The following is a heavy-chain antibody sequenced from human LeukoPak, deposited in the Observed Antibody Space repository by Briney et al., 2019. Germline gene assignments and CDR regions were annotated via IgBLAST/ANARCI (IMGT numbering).Heavy chain of an antibody. D-gene: IGHD1-26*01. CDR2: IYYSGST. CDR1: GGSISSYY. CDR3: ARSLPGWEPPIPYYFDY. Sequence: SETLSPTCTVAGGSISSYYSSWIWHPPATGLEWIGHIYYSGSTNYNPSLKSRVNISVDTSKNQFSLKLSSVTAADTAVYYCARSLPGWEPPIPYYFDYWGQGTLVTVSS. J-gene: IGHJ4*02. V-gene: IGHV4-59*01.